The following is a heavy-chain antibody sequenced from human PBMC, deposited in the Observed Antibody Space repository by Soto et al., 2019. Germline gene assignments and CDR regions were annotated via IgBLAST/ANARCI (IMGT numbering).Heavy chain of an antibody. CDR1: GDSISSDSYY. V-gene: IGHV4-39*01. CDR2: VYYSGRT. Sequence: PSETLSLTCTVSGDSISSDSYYWGWIRQPPGKGLECIGSVYYSGRTYYNPSLESRVTISVDTSKSQFSLNPRSVTAADTAVYYCARQSSGYTYGGGFDYWGQGTLVTVSS. CDR3: ARQSSGYTYGGGFDY. J-gene: IGHJ4*02. D-gene: IGHD5-18*01.